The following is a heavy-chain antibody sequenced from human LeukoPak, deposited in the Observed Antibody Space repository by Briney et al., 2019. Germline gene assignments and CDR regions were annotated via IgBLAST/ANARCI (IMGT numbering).Heavy chain of an antibody. J-gene: IGHJ5*02. D-gene: IGHD6-19*01. Sequence: SETLSLTCTVSGGSISSGSYYWSWIRQPAGKGLEWIGRIYTSGSTNYNPSLKSRVTISVDTSKNQFSLKLSSVTAADTAVYYCARDLIAVAGTLWFEPWGQGTLVTVSS. CDR1: GGSISSGSYY. V-gene: IGHV4-61*02. CDR2: IYTSGST. CDR3: ARDLIAVAGTLWFEP.